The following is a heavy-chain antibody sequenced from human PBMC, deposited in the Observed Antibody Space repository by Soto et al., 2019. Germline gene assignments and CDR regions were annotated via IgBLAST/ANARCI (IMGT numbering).Heavy chain of an antibody. J-gene: IGHJ4*02. CDR3: TRHEGGAAADRPLDY. D-gene: IGHD6-13*01. V-gene: IGHV4-39*01. CDR1: GGSVRSSTYY. Sequence: PSETLSLTCTVSGGSVRSSTYYWGWIRHPPGKGLEWIASIYYSGSTRNNPSLKSRVTMSVDTYTNQFSLKLNSVTAADTAVYYCTRHEGGAAADRPLDYWGQGTMVTVSS. CDR2: IYYSGST.